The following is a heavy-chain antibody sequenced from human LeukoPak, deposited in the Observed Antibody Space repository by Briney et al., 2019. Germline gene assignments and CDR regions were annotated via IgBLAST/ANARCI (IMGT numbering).Heavy chain of an antibody. CDR1: GGSFSGYY. Sequence: SETLSLTCAVYGGSFSGYYWSWIRQPPGKGLEWIGEINHSGSTNYNPSLKSRVTISVDTSKNQFSLKLSSVTAADTAVYYCARDGCGGSCFHYYYYYMDVWGKGTTVTISS. J-gene: IGHJ6*03. CDR3: ARDGCGGSCFHYYYYYMDV. V-gene: IGHV4-34*01. D-gene: IGHD2-15*01. CDR2: INHSGST.